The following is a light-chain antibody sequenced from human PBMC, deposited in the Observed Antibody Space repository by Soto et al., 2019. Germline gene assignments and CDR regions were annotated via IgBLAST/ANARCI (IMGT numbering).Light chain of an antibody. CDR3: QQRSNWRET. J-gene: IGKJ4*01. CDR1: QSVDND. Sequence: EIVMTQSPATLSVSPGDRATLSCRASQSVDNDLAWYQQKPGQPPRLLIYDASTRATGIPARFSGSGSGTDFTLTISSLEPEDFAVYYCQQRSNWRETFGGGTKVDIK. V-gene: IGKV3-11*01. CDR2: DAS.